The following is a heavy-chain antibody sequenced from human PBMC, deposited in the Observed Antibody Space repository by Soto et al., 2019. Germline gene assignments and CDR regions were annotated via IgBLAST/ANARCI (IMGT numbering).Heavy chain of an antibody. CDR1: GFTFSNYG. CDR2: ISYDGSNK. CDR3: ARTPLGYCSSASCRFFDH. Sequence: QVQLVESGGGVVQPGRSLRLSCEASGFTFSNYGMHWVRQAPGKGLEWVAVISYDGSNKYFVDSVKGRFTISRDNSKNTLYLQMNSLRAEDTAVYYCARTPLGYCSSASCRFFDHWGQGTLVTVSS. D-gene: IGHD2-2*01. J-gene: IGHJ4*02. V-gene: IGHV3-33*01.